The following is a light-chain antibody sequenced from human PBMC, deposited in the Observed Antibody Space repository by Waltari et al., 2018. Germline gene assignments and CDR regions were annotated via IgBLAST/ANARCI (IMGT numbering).Light chain of an antibody. CDR3: QSYDNTFVV. J-gene: IGLJ2*01. CDR1: SGSIVSNY. V-gene: IGLV6-57*01. CDR2: EDH. Sequence: NFLLTQPQSVSESPGKTITISYTRSSGSIVSNYVQWYQRRPGSSPTPLIYEDHRGPSGVPNRFSGSIDSSSNSASLTISGLKTEDEADYFCQSYDNTFVVFGGGTKLTVL.